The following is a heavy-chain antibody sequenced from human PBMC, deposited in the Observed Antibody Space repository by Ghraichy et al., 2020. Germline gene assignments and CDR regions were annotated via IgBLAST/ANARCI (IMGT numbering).Heavy chain of an antibody. Sequence: SETLSLTCTVSGGSISSYYWSWIRQPAGKGLEWIGCIYTSGSTNYNPSLKSRVTMSVDTSKNQFSLKLSSVTAAATAVYYCARVGETRVRGVIIMYFDYWGQGTLVTVSS. CDR1: GGSISSYY. V-gene: IGHV4-4*07. CDR3: ARVGETRVRGVIIMYFDY. J-gene: IGHJ4*02. D-gene: IGHD3-10*01. CDR2: IYTSGST.